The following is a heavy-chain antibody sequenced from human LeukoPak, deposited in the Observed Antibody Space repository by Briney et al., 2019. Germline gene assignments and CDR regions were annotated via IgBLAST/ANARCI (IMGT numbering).Heavy chain of an antibody. CDR3: ARVEYGITGTTQDWYFDL. V-gene: IGHV4-34*01. Sequence: SETLSLTCAVYGGSFSGYYWSWLRQPPGKGLEWIGEINHSGSTNYNPSLKSRVTISVDTSKNQFSLKLSSVTAADTAVYYRARVEYGITGTTQDWYFDLWGRGTLVTVSS. CDR1: GGSFSGYY. D-gene: IGHD1-7*01. J-gene: IGHJ2*01. CDR2: INHSGST.